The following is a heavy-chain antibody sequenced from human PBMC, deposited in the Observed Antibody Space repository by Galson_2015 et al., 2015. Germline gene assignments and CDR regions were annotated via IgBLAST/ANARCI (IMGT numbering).Heavy chain of an antibody. Sequence: SLRLSCAASGFTFDDYAMHWVRQAPGKGLEWVSGISWNSGSIGYADSVKGRFTISRDNAKNSLYLQMNSLRAEDTALYYCAKSHYSNYPDAFDIWGQGTMVTVSS. CDR3: AKSHYSNYPDAFDI. CDR1: GFTFDDYA. J-gene: IGHJ3*02. D-gene: IGHD4-11*01. V-gene: IGHV3-9*01. CDR2: ISWNSGSI.